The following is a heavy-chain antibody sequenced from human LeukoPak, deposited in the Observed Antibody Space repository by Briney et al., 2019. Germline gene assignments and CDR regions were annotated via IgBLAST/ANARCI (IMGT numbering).Heavy chain of an antibody. CDR1: GFTFDDYA. V-gene: IGHV3-9*01. D-gene: IGHD5-18*01. Sequence: GGSLRLSCAASGFTFDDYAMHWVRQAPGKGLEWVSGISWNSGSIGYADSVKGRFTISRDNAKNSLYLQMNSLRAEDTAVYYCARAHSYGSYDYYYGMDVWGQGTTVTVSS. J-gene: IGHJ6*02. CDR3: ARAHSYGSYDYYYGMDV. CDR2: ISWNSGSI.